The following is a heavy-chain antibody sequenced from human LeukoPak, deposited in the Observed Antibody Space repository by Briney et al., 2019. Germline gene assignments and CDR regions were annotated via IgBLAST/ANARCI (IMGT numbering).Heavy chain of an antibody. CDR2: ISGNGGSR. CDR3: AKAGYCGGGTTCYSVDY. Sequence: QPGGSLRLSCAASGFTFSSHAMTWVRQAPGKGLEWVSSISGNGGSRNYADPVKGRFTISGDDSKSTLYLQMNSLRAEDTAIYYCAKAGYCGGGTTCYSVDYWGQGTLVTVSS. CDR1: GFTFSSHA. J-gene: IGHJ4*02. V-gene: IGHV3-23*01. D-gene: IGHD2-15*01.